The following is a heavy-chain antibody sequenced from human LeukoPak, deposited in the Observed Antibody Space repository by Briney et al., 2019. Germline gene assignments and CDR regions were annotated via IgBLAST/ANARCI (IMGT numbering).Heavy chain of an antibody. Sequence: ASETLSLTCAVYGGSFSAYYWSWIRQPPGEGLEWIGEIHRSGSTNYNPSLKSRVTISVDTSKNQFSLKLTSVTAADTAVYYCARGYSSSWYLNWFDPWGQGTLVTVSS. CDR3: ARGYSSSWYLNWFDP. J-gene: IGHJ5*02. V-gene: IGHV4-34*01. D-gene: IGHD6-13*01. CDR2: IHRSGST. CDR1: GGSFSAYY.